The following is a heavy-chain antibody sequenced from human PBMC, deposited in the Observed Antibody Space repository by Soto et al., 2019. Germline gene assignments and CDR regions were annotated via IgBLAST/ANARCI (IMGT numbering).Heavy chain of an antibody. J-gene: IGHJ4*02. CDR2: IIPMFGTA. V-gene: IGHV1-69*12. D-gene: IGHD5-18*01. CDR3: ASGIQLWLRRINNGYSG. Sequence: QVQLVQSGAEVKKPESSVKVSCKAPGGTFSTYAISWVRQAPGRGLEWMGGIIPMFGTANYAQRFQDRVTITADESTNTVYMELSSLRSEDTAVYLCASGIQLWLRRINNGYSGWGQGTLVTVSS. CDR1: GGTFSTYA.